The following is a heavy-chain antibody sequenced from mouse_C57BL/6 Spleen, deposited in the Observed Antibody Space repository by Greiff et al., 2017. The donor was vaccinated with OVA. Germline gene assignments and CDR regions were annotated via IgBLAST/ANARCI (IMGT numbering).Heavy chain of an antibody. CDR2: IDPSDSYT. CDR1: GYTFTSYW. CDR3: ARVSYDDGSWFAY. Sequence: QVQLQQPGAELVKPGASVKLSCKASGYTFTSYWMQWVKQRPGQGLEWIGEIDPSDSYTNYNQKFKGKATLTVDTSSSTAYMQRSSLTSEDSAVYYCARVSYDDGSWFAYWGQGTLVTVSA. J-gene: IGHJ3*01. D-gene: IGHD2-4*01. V-gene: IGHV1-50*01.